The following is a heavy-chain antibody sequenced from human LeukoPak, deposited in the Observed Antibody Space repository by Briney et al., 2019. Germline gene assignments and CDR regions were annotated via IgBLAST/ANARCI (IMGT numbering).Heavy chain of an antibody. V-gene: IGHV4-31*03. CDR2: IYYSGST. Sequence: SETLSLTCTVSGGSISSGGYYWSWIRQHPGKGLEWIGYIYYSGSTYYNPSLKSRVTISVDTSKNQFSLKLSSVTAADTAVYYCARGDYGGNPFYDYWGQGTLVTVSS. CDR3: ARGDYGGNPFYDY. CDR1: GGSISSGGYY. D-gene: IGHD4-23*01. J-gene: IGHJ4*02.